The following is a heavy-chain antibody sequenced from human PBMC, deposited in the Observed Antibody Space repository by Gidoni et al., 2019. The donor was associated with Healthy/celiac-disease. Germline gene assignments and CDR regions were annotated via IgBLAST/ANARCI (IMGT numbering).Heavy chain of an antibody. CDR1: GGTFSSYA. Sequence: QEQLVQFGADGKKPGSSVKVSCKASGGTFSSYAISWVRQAPGQGLEWIGGIIPIFGTANDAQKFQGRVTITADESTSTAYMELSSLRSEDTAVYYCATGLRANYYYYYMDVWGKGTTVTVSS. CDR2: IIPIFGTA. CDR3: ATGLRANYYYYYMDV. J-gene: IGHJ6*03. V-gene: IGHV1-69*01. D-gene: IGHD3-10*01.